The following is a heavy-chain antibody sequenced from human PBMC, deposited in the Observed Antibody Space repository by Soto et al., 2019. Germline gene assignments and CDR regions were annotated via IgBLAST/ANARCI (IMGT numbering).Heavy chain of an antibody. CDR1: GYTFTSYD. D-gene: IGHD3-3*01. Sequence: ASVKVSCKASGYTFTSYDINWVRQATGQGLEWMGWMNPNSGNTGYAQKFQGRVTMTRNTSISTAYMELSSLRSEDTAVYYCARGFRTTIFGMVIMDDWGQGTVVTVSS. J-gene: IGHJ4*02. V-gene: IGHV1-8*01. CDR2: MNPNSGNT. CDR3: ARGFRTTIFGMVIMDD.